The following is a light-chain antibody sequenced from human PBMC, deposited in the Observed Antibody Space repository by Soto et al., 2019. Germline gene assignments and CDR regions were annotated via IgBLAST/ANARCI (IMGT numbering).Light chain of an antibody. CDR2: EVS. Sequence: QSALTQPASVSGSPGQSITMSCTGTSSDVGGYNYVSWFQHHPGKVPKLMIYEVSHRPSGVSDRFSGSKSGTTASLTISGLQAEDEADYYCCSFTNSYTWVFGGGTKLTVL. J-gene: IGLJ3*02. CDR3: CSFTNSYTWV. CDR1: SSDVGGYNY. V-gene: IGLV2-14*01.